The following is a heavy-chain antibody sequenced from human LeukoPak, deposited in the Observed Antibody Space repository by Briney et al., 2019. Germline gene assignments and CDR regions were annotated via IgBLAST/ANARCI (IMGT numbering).Heavy chain of an antibody. CDR3: SRDSGWLSVY. J-gene: IGHJ4*02. CDR2: ISGGTT. CDR1: GFTFGDYL. V-gene: IGHV3-49*03. D-gene: IGHD6-19*01. Sequence: GGSLRLSCTASGFTFGDYLMSWFRQAPGKGLEWIGFISGGTTEYAASVKGRFTISRDDSTSIDYLKMNSLTTEDTAVYHCSRDSGWLSVYWGEGTLVTVSS.